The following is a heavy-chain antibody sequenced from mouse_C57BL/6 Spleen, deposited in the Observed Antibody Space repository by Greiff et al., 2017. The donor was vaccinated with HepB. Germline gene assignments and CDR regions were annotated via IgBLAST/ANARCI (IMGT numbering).Heavy chain of an antibody. CDR1: GYSFTGYY. CDR3: ARRESGIIFDY. Sequence: EVQLQQSGPELVKPGASVKISCKASGYSFTGYYMNWVKQSPEKSLEWIGEINPSTGGTTYNQKFKAKATLTVDKSSSTAYMQLKSLTSEDSAVYYCARRESGIIFDYWGQGTTLTVSS. CDR2: INPSTGGT. D-gene: IGHD4-1*01. J-gene: IGHJ2*01. V-gene: IGHV1-42*01.